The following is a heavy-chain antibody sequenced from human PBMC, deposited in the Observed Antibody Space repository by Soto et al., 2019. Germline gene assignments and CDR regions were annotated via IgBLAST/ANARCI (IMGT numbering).Heavy chain of an antibody. V-gene: IGHV4-59*08. J-gene: IGHJ3*02. D-gene: IGHD3-10*01. CDR3: ARHRRVRGVITQYGAFDI. CDR1: GGSISSYY. Sequence: SETLSLTCTVSGGSISSYYWSWIRQPPGKGLEWIGYIYYSGSTNYNPSLKSRVTISVDTSKNQFSLKLSSVTAADTAVYYCARHRRVRGVITQYGAFDIWGQGTMVTVSS. CDR2: IYYSGST.